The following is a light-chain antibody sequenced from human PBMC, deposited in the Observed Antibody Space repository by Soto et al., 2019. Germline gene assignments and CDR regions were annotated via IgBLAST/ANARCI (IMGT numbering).Light chain of an antibody. CDR2: GAS. J-gene: IGKJ5*01. CDR1: QTVGSN. CDR3: QQYNNWTIT. Sequence: EIVLTQSPDTLSVAPGERASLSCGASQTVGSNLAWYQQKPGQAPRLLIYGASTRASDTPARLSGSGYVTELALTISSLKYEDFAVYYCQQYNNWTITFGQGTRLEIK. V-gene: IGKV3D-15*01.